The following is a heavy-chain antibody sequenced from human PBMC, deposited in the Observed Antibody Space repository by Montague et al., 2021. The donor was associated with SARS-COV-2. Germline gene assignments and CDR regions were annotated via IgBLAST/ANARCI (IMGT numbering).Heavy chain of an antibody. CDR2: VYYRGNT. J-gene: IGHJ4*02. Sequence: SETLSLTCTVSGGSISSDYWTWIRQPPGKGLEWIGFVYYRGNTYYNPSLRGRVTISVDTSSNHFSLTLSSMTAADTAIYYCARHYDHSSRVDSWGQGTLVTVSS. D-gene: IGHD3-16*01. V-gene: IGHV4-59*08. CDR1: GGSISSDY. CDR3: ARHYDHSSRVDS.